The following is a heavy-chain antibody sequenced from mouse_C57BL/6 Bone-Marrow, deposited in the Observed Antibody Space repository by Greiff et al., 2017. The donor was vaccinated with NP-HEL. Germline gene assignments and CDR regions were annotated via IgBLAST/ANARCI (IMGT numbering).Heavy chain of an antibody. D-gene: IGHD2-3*01. Sequence: QVQLQQSGAELARPGASVKLSCKASGYTFTSYGISWVKQRTGQGLEWIGEIYPRSGNTYSNEKFQGKATLTADKSSSTAYMELRSLTSEDSAVYCCARWGSLLRDGYAIDYWGQGTSVTVSA. J-gene: IGHJ4*01. CDR3: ARWGSLLRDGYAIDY. V-gene: IGHV1-81*01. CDR1: GYTFTSYG. CDR2: IYPRSGNT.